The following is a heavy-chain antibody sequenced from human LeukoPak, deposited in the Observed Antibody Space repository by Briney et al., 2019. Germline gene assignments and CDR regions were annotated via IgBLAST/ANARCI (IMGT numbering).Heavy chain of an antibody. CDR3: ATFLVARRGFDY. CDR1: GGTFSSYA. CDR2: IIPIFGTA. V-gene: IGHV1-69*06. D-gene: IGHD2-15*01. Sequence: ASVKVSCKASGGTFSSYAISWVRQAPGQGLDWLGGIIPIFGTANYAQKFQGRVTITADKSTSTAYMELSSLRSEDTAVYYCATFLVARRGFDYWGQGTLVTVSS. J-gene: IGHJ4*02.